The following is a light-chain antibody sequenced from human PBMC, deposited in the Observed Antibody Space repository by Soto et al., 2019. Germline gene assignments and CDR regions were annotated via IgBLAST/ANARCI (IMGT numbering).Light chain of an antibody. V-gene: IGKV3-20*01. CDR1: QTVSRN. CDR2: GAS. J-gene: IGKJ1*01. Sequence: EVVMTQSPATLSVSPGERATLSFRASQTVSRNLAWYQQRPGQAPRLLIYGASSRATGIPDRFSGSGSGTDFTLTISRLEPEDFAVYYCQQYGSSRWTFGQGTKVDIK. CDR3: QQYGSSRWT.